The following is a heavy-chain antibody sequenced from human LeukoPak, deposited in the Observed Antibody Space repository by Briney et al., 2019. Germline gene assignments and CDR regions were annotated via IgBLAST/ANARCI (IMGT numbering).Heavy chain of an antibody. CDR2: ISSGSSTI. CDR3: ARNGYSYAHDAFDL. Sequence: GGSLRLSCAASGFTFSFYSMSWVRQAPGKGLEWVSYISSGSSTIYYADSVKGRFTISRDNAKNSLYLQMNSLRDEDTAVYYCARNGYSYAHDAFDLWGQGTMVTVSS. V-gene: IGHV3-48*02. D-gene: IGHD5-18*01. CDR1: GFTFSFYS. J-gene: IGHJ3*01.